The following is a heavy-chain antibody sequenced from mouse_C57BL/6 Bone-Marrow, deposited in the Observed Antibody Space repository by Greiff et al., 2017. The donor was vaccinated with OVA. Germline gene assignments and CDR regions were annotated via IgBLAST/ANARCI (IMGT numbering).Heavy chain of an antibody. CDR1: GFTFSDYG. J-gene: IGHJ3*01. CDR3: ARGRLSGFAY. D-gene: IGHD1-1*02. Sequence: EVKLMESGGGLVKPGGSLKLSCAASGFTFSDYGMHWVRQAPEKGLEWVAYISSGSSTIYYADTVKGRFTISRDNAKNTLFLQMTSLRSEDTAMYYCARGRLSGFAYWGQGTLVTVSA. CDR2: ISSGSSTI. V-gene: IGHV5-17*01.